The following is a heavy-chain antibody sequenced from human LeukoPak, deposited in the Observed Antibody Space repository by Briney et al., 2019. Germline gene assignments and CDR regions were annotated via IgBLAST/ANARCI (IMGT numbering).Heavy chain of an antibody. CDR1: GSLFANYW. J-gene: IGHJ4*02. D-gene: IGHD1-26*01. V-gene: IGHV5-51*01. CDR3: AGARGATYFDY. Sequence: GESLKISCKASGSLFANYWIGWVRQMPGKGLEWMGIIFPGDSDTRYSPSFQGQVTISVDKSINTAYLQWRSLKAADTAMYYCAGARGATYFDYWGQGTLVSVSS. CDR2: IFPGDSDT.